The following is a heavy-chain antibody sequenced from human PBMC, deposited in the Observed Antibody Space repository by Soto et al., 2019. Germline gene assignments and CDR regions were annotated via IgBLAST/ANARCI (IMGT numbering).Heavy chain of an antibody. CDR2: IIPIFGTA. D-gene: IGHD3-22*01. CDR1: GGTFSSYA. CDR3: ASHSGWNYYYGMDV. Sequence: QIQLVQSGAEVKKPGSSVKVSCKASGGTFSSYAISWVRQAPRQGLEWMGGIIPIFGTANYAQKFQGRVTITADESTSTAYMELSSLRSEDTAVYYCASHSGWNYYYGMDVWGQGPTVTVSS. J-gene: IGHJ6*02. V-gene: IGHV1-69*12.